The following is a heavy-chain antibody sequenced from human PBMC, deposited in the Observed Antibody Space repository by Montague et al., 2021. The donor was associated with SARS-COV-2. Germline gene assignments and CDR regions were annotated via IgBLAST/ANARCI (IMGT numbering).Heavy chain of an antibody. V-gene: IGHV4-34*01. D-gene: IGHD3-22*01. Sequence: SETLPLTCAVYDGSFSDYSWTWIRQPPGKGLEWIGEINHRGSTNXNPSLKSRVTISVDTSKNQFSLKMTSVTAADTAVYYCARGRQHINMVVVVVTGGEYYFDFWGQGTLVAVSS. CDR2: INHRGST. CDR1: DGSFSDYS. J-gene: IGHJ4*02. CDR3: ARGRQHINMVVVVVTGGEYYFDF.